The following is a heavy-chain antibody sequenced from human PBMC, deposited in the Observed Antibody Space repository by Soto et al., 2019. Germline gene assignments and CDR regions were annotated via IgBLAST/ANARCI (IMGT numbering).Heavy chain of an antibody. CDR2: VSPPFRTS. Sequence: QVQLVQSGAEVKKPGSSVKVSCKTSGVSFNNNGIGWVRQAPGHGLEWMGGVSPPFRTSNYARKFQGRISITADASTGTFNIELSSLTSEDTAQYYCARVLYYGSGSYSPYGMDVWGQGTTVTVSS. CDR1: GVSFNNNG. CDR3: ARVLYYGSGSYSPYGMDV. D-gene: IGHD3-10*01. J-gene: IGHJ6*02. V-gene: IGHV1-69*01.